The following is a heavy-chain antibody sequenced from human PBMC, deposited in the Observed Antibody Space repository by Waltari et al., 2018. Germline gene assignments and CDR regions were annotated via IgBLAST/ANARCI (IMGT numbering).Heavy chain of an antibody. J-gene: IGHJ3*02. D-gene: IGHD3-22*01. Sequence: QVQLQESGPGLVKPSETLSLTCAVSGYSISSGYYWGWIRQPPGKGLEWIGSIYHSGGTYYNPSLKSRVTISVDTSKNQFSLKLSSVTAADTAVYYCARPRPYYYDSSGYYPRAFDIWGQGTMVTVSS. V-gene: IGHV4-38-2*01. CDR1: GYSISSGYY. CDR3: ARPRPYYYDSSGYYPRAFDI. CDR2: IYHSGGT.